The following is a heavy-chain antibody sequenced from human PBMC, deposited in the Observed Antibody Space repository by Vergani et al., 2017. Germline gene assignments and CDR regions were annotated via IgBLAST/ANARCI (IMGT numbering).Heavy chain of an antibody. V-gene: IGHV1-69*11. CDR2: IIPILGTA. CDR1: GGTFSSYA. Sequence: QVQLVQSGAEVKKPGSSVKVSCKASGGTFSSYAISWVRQAPGQGLEWMGRIIPILGTANYAQKFQGRVTITADESTSTAYMELSSLRSEDTAVDYCAREPGRGGYGAIDIWGQGTMVTVSS. CDR3: AREPGRGGYGAIDI. D-gene: IGHD3-10*01. J-gene: IGHJ3*02.